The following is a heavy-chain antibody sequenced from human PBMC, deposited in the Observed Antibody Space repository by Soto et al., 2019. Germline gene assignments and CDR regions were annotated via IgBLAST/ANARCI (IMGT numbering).Heavy chain of an antibody. Sequence: TSETLSLTCTVSGGSVSSGNFYWSWVRQPPGKGLEWIGYIPSRGRPFYNPSLTSRGTISADTSKNQLSLQLTSVTAADTAVYYCARDTYSGYDFGLWGQGTLVTVSS. J-gene: IGHJ5*02. CDR2: IPSRGRP. V-gene: IGHV4-30-4*01. CDR1: GGSVSSGNFY. D-gene: IGHD5-12*01. CDR3: ARDTYSGYDFGL.